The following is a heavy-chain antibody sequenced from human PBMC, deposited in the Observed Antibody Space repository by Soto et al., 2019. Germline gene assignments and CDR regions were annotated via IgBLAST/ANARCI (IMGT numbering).Heavy chain of an antibody. J-gene: IGHJ5*02. CDR1: GGSISSYY. V-gene: IGHV4-59*01. CDR2: IYYSGST. CDR3: ARDKGSRGFDP. Sequence: PLETLSITCTVSGGSISSYYWSWIRQPPGKGLEWIGYIYYSGSTNYNPSLKSRVTISVDTSKNQFSLKLSSVTAADTAVYYCARDKGSRGFDPWGQGTLVTVSS. D-gene: IGHD3-10*01.